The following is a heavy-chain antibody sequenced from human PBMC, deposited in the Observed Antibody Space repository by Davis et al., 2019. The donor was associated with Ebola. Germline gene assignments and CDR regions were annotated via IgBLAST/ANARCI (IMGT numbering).Heavy chain of an antibody. V-gene: IGHV3-15*01. CDR3: TSAPDNIPSADPGY. Sequence: PGGSLRLSCAASGFTFTNAWMSWVRQAPGKGLEWLGRIKSKPDGGTADYAAPVKGRFTISRDDSRNTLYLQMDSLKPEDTALYYCTSAPDNIPSADPGYWGQGTLVTVSS. J-gene: IGHJ4*02. CDR1: GFTFTNAW. CDR2: IKSKPDGGTA. D-gene: IGHD6-13*01.